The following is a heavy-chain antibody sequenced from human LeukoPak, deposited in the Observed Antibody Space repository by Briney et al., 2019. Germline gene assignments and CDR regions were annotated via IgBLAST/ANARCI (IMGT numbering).Heavy chain of an antibody. CDR1: GFTFSSYA. Sequence: GGSLRLSCAASGFTFSSYAMSWVRQAPGKGLEWVSAISGSGGSTYYADSVKGRFTISRDNSKNMLYLQMNSLRAEDTAVYYCARDREWELQTDFDYWGQGTLVTVSS. V-gene: IGHV3-23*01. CDR3: ARDREWELQTDFDY. J-gene: IGHJ4*02. CDR2: ISGSGGST. D-gene: IGHD1-26*01.